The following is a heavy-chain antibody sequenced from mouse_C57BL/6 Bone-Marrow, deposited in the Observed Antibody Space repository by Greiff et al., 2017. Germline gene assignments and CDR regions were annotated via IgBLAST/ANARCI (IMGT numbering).Heavy chain of an antibody. D-gene: IGHD2-3*01. V-gene: IGHV1-81*01. Sequence: QVHVKQSGAELARPGASVKLSCKASGYTFTSYGISWVKQRTGQGLEWIGEIYPRSGNTYYNEKFKGKATLTADKSSSTAYMELRSLTSEDSAVYFCARPDGYYPLFDYWGQGTTLTVSS. CDR2: IYPRSGNT. CDR3: ARPDGYYPLFDY. J-gene: IGHJ2*01. CDR1: GYTFTSYG.